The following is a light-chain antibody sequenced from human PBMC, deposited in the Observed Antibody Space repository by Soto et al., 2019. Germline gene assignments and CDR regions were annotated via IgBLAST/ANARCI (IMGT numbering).Light chain of an antibody. V-gene: IGLV2-8*01. Sequence: QSALTQPPSASGSPGQSVTIYCTGTSSDVGAYKYVSWYQQYPGKAPKLMIYEVSKRPSGVPARFSGSKSGNTASLTVSGLQSEDEADYYCTSYVGSDTWVFGGGTKVTVL. CDR2: EVS. CDR3: TSYVGSDTWV. CDR1: SSDVGAYKY. J-gene: IGLJ3*02.